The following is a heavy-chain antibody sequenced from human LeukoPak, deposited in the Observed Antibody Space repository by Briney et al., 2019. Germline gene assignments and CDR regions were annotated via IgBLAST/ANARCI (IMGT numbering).Heavy chain of an antibody. CDR1: GGSISSSSYY. D-gene: IGHD3-9*01. CDR2: IYYSGST. J-gene: IGHJ4*02. Sequence: SETLSLTCTVSGGSISSSSYYWGWIRQPPGKGLEWIGSIYYSGSTYYNPSLKSRVTVSVDTSKNQFSLKLSSVTAADTAVYYCARLISRSYDILTGYYSGDYWGQGTLVTVSS. V-gene: IGHV4-39*01. CDR3: ARLISRSYDILTGYYSGDY.